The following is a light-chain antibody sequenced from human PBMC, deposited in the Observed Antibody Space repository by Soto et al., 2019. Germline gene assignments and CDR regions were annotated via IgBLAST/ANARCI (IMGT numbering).Light chain of an antibody. J-gene: IGLJ2*01. CDR2: DVS. Sequence: QSALTQPRSVSGSPGQSVTISCTGTSADVGGYDFASWYQQLPGTAPKLIIYDVSKRPSGVPDRFSGSKSGNTASLTISGLQAEDGADYHCSSFAGSHVAFGGGTQLTVL. CDR1: SADVGGYDF. V-gene: IGLV2-11*01. CDR3: SSFAGSHVA.